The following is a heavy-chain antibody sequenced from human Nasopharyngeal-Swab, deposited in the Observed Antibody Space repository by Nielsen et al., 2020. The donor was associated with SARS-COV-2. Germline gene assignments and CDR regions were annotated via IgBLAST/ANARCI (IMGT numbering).Heavy chain of an antibody. D-gene: IGHD6-13*01. Sequence: SVKVSCKASGGTFSSYAISWVRQAPGQGLEWMGGIIPIFGTANYAQKFQGRVTITADESTSTAYMELSSLRSEDTAVYYCARQICIAAAGNLMGTCHWFNPWGQGTLVTVSS. V-gene: IGHV1-69*13. CDR2: IIPIFGTA. CDR1: GGTFSSYA. CDR3: ARQICIAAAGNLMGTCHWFNP. J-gene: IGHJ5*02.